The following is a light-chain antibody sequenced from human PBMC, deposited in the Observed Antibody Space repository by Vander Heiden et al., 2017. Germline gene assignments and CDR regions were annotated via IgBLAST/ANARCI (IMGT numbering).Light chain of an antibody. J-gene: IGLJ1*01. Sequence: SLELTQPPSVSVSPGQAARITCSGHALGTQYSYAYEQEPDQAPVLIIYKDTERPAGIPERFASSSSGAQVTLTISGVQAEDEADYFCQSADSSGIHHVIVFGTGTRVTVL. CDR1: ALGTQY. CDR2: KDT. V-gene: IGLV3-25*03. CDR3: QSADSSGIHHVIV.